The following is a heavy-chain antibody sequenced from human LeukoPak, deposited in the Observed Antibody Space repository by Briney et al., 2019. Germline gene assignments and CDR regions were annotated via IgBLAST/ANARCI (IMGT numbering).Heavy chain of an antibody. CDR2: IYYSGST. D-gene: IGHD2-2*01. CDR1: GGSISSGGYY. V-gene: IGHV4-31*03. CDR3: ASGGGSSSTGIYFDY. J-gene: IGHJ4*02. Sequence: SQTLSLTCTVSGGSISSGGYYWSWIRQHPGKGLEWIGYIYYSGSTYYNPSLKSRVTISVATSKNQFSLKLSSVTAADTAVYYCASGGGSSSTGIYFDYWGQGTPVTVSS.